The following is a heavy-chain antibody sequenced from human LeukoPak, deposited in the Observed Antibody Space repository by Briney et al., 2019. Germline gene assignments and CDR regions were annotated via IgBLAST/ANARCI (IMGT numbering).Heavy chain of an antibody. J-gene: IGHJ4*02. V-gene: IGHV3-15*01. D-gene: IGHD3-22*01. CDR2: IKSKTDGGTT. CDR1: GFTFSNAW. CDR3: TTLTPHSSGYYYEQDY. Sequence: PGGSLRLSCAASGFTFSNAWMSWVRQAPGKGLESVGSIKSKTDGGTTDYAAPVKGRFTISRDDSKNTLYLQMNSLKTEDTAVYYCTTLTPHSSGYYYEQDYWGQGTLVTVSS.